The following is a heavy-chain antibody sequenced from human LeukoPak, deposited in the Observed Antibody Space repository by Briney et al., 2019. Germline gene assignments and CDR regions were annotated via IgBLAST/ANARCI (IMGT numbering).Heavy chain of an antibody. D-gene: IGHD5-18*01. Sequence: SETLSLTCTVSGGSISSYYWSWIRQPPGKGLEWIGYIYYSGSTNYNPSLKSRVTISVDTSKNQFSLKLSSVTAADTAVYYCARGGKYSYGLWFYWGQGTLVTVSS. CDR2: IYYSGST. V-gene: IGHV4-59*12. CDR3: ARGGKYSYGLWFY. J-gene: IGHJ4*02. CDR1: GGSISSYY.